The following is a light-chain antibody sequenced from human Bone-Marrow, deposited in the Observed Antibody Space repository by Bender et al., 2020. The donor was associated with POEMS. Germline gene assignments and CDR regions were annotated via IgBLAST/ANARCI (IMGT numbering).Light chain of an antibody. CDR3: SSYTRRYTFV. CDR2: EAS. Sequence: QSALTQPASVSGSPGQSITISCTGTSSDVGSYNLVSWYQQHPGKAPKLMIYEASKRPSGVSNRFSGSKSGNTASLTISGLQAEDEADYHCSSYTRRYTFVFGTGTKVSVL. CDR1: SSDVGSYNL. J-gene: IGLJ1*01. V-gene: IGLV2-23*01.